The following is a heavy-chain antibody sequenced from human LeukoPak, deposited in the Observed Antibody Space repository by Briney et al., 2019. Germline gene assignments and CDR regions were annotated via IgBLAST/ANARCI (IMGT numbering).Heavy chain of an antibody. V-gene: IGHV4-30-4*08. CDR1: GGSIRSGDYY. CDR2: IYYSGNT. J-gene: IGHJ3*02. D-gene: IGHD3-22*01. Sequence: SETLSLTCTVSGGSIRSGDYYWSWIRQPPGKGLEWIGYIYYSGNTYYNPSLKSLVTISIDTSKKPVSHKMSSVTAADTAVYYCARATITMMVGIPADAFDIWGQGTMVTVSS. CDR3: ARATITMMVGIPADAFDI.